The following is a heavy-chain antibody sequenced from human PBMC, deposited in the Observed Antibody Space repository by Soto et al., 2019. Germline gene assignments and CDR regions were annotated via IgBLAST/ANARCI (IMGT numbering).Heavy chain of an antibody. D-gene: IGHD6-13*01. Sequence: PSETLSLTCTVSGGSISSYYWSWIRQPAGKGLEWIGRIYTSGSTNYNPSLKSRVTMSVDTSKNQFSLKLSSVTAADTAVYYCAREPTVLNSSWYRHNWFDPWGQGTLVTVS. CDR2: IYTSGST. V-gene: IGHV4-4*07. CDR1: GGSISSYY. J-gene: IGHJ5*02. CDR3: AREPTVLNSSWYRHNWFDP.